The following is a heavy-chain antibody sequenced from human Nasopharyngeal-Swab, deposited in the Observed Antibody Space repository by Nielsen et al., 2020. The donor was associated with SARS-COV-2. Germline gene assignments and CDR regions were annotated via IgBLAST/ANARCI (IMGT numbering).Heavy chain of an antibody. CDR2: INHSGST. CDR1: GGSFSGYY. J-gene: IGHJ5*02. CDR3: AGRDLGSSSWYGNWFDP. D-gene: IGHD6-13*01. Sequence: SETLSLTCAVYGGSFSGYYWSWIRQPPGKGLEWIGEINHSGSTNYNPSLKSRVTISVDTSKNQFSLKLSSVTAADTAVYYWAGRDLGSSSWYGNWFDPWGQGTLVTVSS. V-gene: IGHV4-34*01.